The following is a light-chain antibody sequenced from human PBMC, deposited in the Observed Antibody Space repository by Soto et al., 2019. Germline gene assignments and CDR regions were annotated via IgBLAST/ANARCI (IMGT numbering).Light chain of an antibody. CDR3: QQYDSYALT. CDR1: QSISSW. Sequence: DIQMTQSPSTLSASVGDRVTITCRASQSISSWLAWYQQKPGKAPKHLIYKASTIESGVPSRFSGHGSGTDFTLAISSLQPGYSATYYCQQYDSYALTFGGGTNVEIK. J-gene: IGKJ4*01. CDR2: KAS. V-gene: IGKV1-5*03.